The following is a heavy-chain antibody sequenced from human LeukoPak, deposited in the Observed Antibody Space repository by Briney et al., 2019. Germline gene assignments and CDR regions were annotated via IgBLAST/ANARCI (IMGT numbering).Heavy chain of an antibody. CDR2: INPNSGGT. J-gene: IGHJ4*02. CDR3: ARDRGIYSGSYWAY. D-gene: IGHD1-26*01. V-gene: IGHV1-2*02. CDR1: GYTFTGYY. Sequence: GASVKVSCKASGYTFTGYYMHWVRQAPGQGLEWMGWINPNSGGTNYAQKFQGRVTMTRDTSISTAYMELRSLRSDDTAVYYCARDRGIYSGSYWAYWGQGTLVTVSS.